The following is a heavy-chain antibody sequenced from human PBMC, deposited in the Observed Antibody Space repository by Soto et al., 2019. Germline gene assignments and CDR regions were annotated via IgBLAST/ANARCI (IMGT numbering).Heavy chain of an antibody. J-gene: IGHJ6*02. CDR1: GYTFSNFA. CDR2: INAGNWST. V-gene: IGHV1-3*01. Sequence: ASVKVSCKASGYTFSNFAMHWVRQAPGQRLEWIRRINAGNWSTKYSQKFQGRVTITRDTSASTAYMELSSLRSEETAVYYCARDPYHVLKVNAPNLYGMDVXG. CDR3: ARDPYHVLKVNAPNLYGMDV. D-gene: IGHD2-8*01.